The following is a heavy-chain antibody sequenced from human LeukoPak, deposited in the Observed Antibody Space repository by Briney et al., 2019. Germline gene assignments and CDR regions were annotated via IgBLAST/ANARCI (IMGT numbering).Heavy chain of an antibody. D-gene: IGHD2-2*01. CDR2: ISSSSNYI. CDR1: GFTFSSYS. J-gene: IGHJ5*02. Sequence: GGSLRLSCAASGFTFSSYSMNWVRQAPGKGLEWVSSISSSSNYIYYSDSVKGRFTISRDNAKKSLYLQMNSLRAEDTAVYYCAKRVLPTAMNWLDPWGQGTLVTVSS. V-gene: IGHV3-21*01. CDR3: AKRVLPTAMNWLDP.